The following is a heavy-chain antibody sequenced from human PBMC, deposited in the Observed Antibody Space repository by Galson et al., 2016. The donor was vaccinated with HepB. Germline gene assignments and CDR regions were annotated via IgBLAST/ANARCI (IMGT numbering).Heavy chain of an antibody. CDR3: TRMYDTAMLGWDLAYYGLDV. CDR1: GFMFGDYA. J-gene: IGHJ6*02. CDR2: IRARPYGEAT. V-gene: IGHV3-49*04. Sequence: SLRLSCAASGFMFGDYAIKWVRQAPGKGLERVAFIRARPYGEATEYAASVRGRFTLSRDDSKSVAYLQMNSLRIEDTAVYYCTRMYDTAMLGWDLAYYGLDVWGQGTKVTVSS. D-gene: IGHD5-18*01.